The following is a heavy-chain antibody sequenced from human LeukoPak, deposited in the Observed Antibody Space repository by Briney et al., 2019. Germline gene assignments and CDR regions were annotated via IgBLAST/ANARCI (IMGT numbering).Heavy chain of an antibody. CDR3: ARDERDGGDTAMLGANNWFDP. V-gene: IGHV1-3*03. Sequence: ASVKVSCKASGYTFTSYAMRWVRQAPGQRLEWMGWINAGNGNTKYSQEFQGRVTITRDTSAGTAYMELSSLRSEDMAVYYCARDERDGGDTAMLGANNWFDPWGQGTLVTVSS. D-gene: IGHD5-18*01. J-gene: IGHJ5*02. CDR2: INAGNGNT. CDR1: GYTFTSYA.